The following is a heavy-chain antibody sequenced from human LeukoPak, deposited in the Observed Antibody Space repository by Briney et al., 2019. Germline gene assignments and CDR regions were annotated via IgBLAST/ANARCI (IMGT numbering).Heavy chain of an antibody. CDR2: ISPILGTA. Sequence: ASVKVSCKASGGTFSSYAISWVRQAPGPGLEWMGGISPILGTANYAQKFQGRVTITAEKSTRTAYMALSSLRSEDTAVYYCARVGSVVVAARYNWFDPWGQGTLVTVSS. D-gene: IGHD2-15*01. CDR1: GGTFSSYA. CDR3: ARVGSVVVAARYNWFDP. J-gene: IGHJ5*02. V-gene: IGHV1-69*10.